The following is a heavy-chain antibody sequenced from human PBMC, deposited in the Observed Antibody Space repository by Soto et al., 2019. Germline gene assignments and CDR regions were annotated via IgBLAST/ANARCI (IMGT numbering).Heavy chain of an antibody. CDR3: ARGLFLDRPGELHNGPYYFDY. D-gene: IGHD3-10*01. CDR1: GYTFTGYY. V-gene: IGHV1-2*04. J-gene: IGHJ4*02. CDR2: INPNSGGT. Sequence: ASVKVSCKASGYTFTGYYMHWVRQAPGQGLEWMGWINPNSGGTNYAQKFQGWVTMTRDTSISTAYMELSRLRSDDTAVYYCARGLFLDRPGELHNGPYYFDYWGQGTLVTVSS.